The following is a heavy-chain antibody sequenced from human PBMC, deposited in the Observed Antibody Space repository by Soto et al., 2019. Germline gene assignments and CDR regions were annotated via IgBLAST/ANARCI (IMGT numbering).Heavy chain of an antibody. CDR2: IIPIFGTA. J-gene: IGHJ6*02. CDR1: GGTFSSYA. CDR3: ARDDYYGSGTLENYYYYYGMDV. Sequence: QVQLVQSGAEVKKPGSSVKVSCKASGGTFSSYAIRWVRQAPGQGLEWMGGIIPIFGTANYAQKFQGRVTITADESPSTAYMELSSLRSEDTAVNYCARDDYYGSGTLENYYYYYGMDVWGQGTTVTVSS. D-gene: IGHD3-10*01. V-gene: IGHV1-69*12.